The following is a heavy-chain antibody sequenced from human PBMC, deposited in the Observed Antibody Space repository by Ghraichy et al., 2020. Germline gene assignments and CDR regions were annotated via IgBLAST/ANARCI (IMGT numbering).Heavy chain of an antibody. CDR1: GGSVSSSRYY. CDR2: IYYNGIT. J-gene: IGHJ4*02. CDR3: ARSTSTAFDY. Sequence: SETLSLTCTVFGGSVSSSRYYWGWIRQPPGKGLEWIGNIYYNGITYYNPSLESRVTISIDTSKNQFSLKLSSVTATDTAVYYCARSTSTAFDYWGQGTPVTVSS. D-gene: IGHD1-1*01. V-gene: IGHV4-39*01.